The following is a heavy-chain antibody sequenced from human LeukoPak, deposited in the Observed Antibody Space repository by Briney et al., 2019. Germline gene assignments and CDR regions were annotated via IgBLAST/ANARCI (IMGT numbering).Heavy chain of an antibody. Sequence: GGSLRLSCAASGFTFSNYGMSWVRQAPGKGLEWVSGISGRGASKYYADSVKGRFTISRDNSKNTLYLQMNSLRAEDTAVYYCAKGVVVAPDVTPFDYWGQGTLVTVSS. CDR2: ISGRGASK. D-gene: IGHD2-2*01. CDR3: AKGVVVAPDVTPFDY. J-gene: IGHJ4*02. V-gene: IGHV3-23*01. CDR1: GFTFSNYG.